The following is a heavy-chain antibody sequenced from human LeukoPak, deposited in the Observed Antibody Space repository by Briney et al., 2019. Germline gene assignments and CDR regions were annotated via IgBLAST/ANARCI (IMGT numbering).Heavy chain of an antibody. Sequence: ETLSLTCAVYGGSFSGYYWSWVRQAPGKGLEWVSVIYSGGSTYYADSVKGRFTISRDNSKNTLYLQMNSLRAEDTAVYYCARDREAYCSGGSCYPSYWYFDLWGRGTLVTVSS. D-gene: IGHD2-15*01. V-gene: IGHV3-53*01. CDR3: ARDREAYCSGGSCYPSYWYFDL. CDR1: GGSFSGYY. J-gene: IGHJ2*01. CDR2: IYSGGST.